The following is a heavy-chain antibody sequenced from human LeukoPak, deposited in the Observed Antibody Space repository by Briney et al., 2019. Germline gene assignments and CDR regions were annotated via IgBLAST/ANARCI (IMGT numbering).Heavy chain of an antibody. D-gene: IGHD4-11*01. J-gene: IGHJ4*02. V-gene: IGHV3-21*01. CDR3: AREVVYSNYAFDY. Sequence: GGSLRLSCAASGFTFSSYSMNWVRQAPGKGLEWVSSISSSSSYIYYADSVKGRFTISRDKTKNSLYLQMNSLRAEYTAVYYCAREVVYSNYAFDYWGQGTLVTVSS. CDR1: GFTFSSYS. CDR2: ISSSSSYI.